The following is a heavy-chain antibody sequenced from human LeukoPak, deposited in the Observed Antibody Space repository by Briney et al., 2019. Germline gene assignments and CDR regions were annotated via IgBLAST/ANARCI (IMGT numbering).Heavy chain of an antibody. Sequence: SETLSLTCTVSGGSISSYYWSWIRQPPGKGLEWIGYIYYSGSTNYSPSLKSRVTISVDTSKNQFSLKLSSVTAADTAVYYCAKDGVVVVPAAIDYYYYYGMDVWGQGTTVTVSS. D-gene: IGHD2-2*02. CDR1: GGSISSYY. V-gene: IGHV4-59*12. CDR3: AKDGVVVVPAAIDYYYYYGMDV. CDR2: IYYSGST. J-gene: IGHJ6*02.